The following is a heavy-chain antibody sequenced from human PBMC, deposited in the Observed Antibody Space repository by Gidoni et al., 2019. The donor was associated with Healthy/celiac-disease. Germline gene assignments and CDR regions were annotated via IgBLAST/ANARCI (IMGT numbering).Heavy chain of an antibody. V-gene: IGHV1-69*04. J-gene: IGHJ4*02. Sequence: QVQLVQSGAEVKKPGSSVKVSCKASGGTFSSFAISWFRQAPGQGLEWMGRIIPILGIANYAQKFQGRVTITADKSTSTAYMELSSLRSEDTAVYYCAREPLYCTNGVCDPTPEYYFDYWGQGTLVTVSS. CDR3: AREPLYCTNGVCDPTPEYYFDY. CDR2: IIPILGIA. D-gene: IGHD2-8*01. CDR1: GGTFSSFA.